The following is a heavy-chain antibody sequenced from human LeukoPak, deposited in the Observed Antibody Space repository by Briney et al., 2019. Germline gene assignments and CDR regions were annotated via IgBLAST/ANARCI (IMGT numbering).Heavy chain of an antibody. V-gene: IGHV3-43*02. D-gene: IGHD6-19*01. CDR3: ARDGWVDY. CDR2: ISGDGGTT. CDR1: GFTFDAYA. J-gene: IGHJ4*02. Sequence: GGSLRLSCAASGFTFDAYAMYWVRQAPGKGLECVSLISGDGGTTYYADSVMGRFTIPRDTAKNSLYLQMNSLRAEDTAVYYCARDGWVDYWGQGTLVTVSS.